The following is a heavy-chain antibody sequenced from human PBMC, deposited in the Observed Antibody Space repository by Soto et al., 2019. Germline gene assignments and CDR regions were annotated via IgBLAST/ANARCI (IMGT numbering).Heavy chain of an antibody. CDR2: VFHTWFT. Sequence: SETLSLTCAVSGGSVSGSYYYWAWLRQSPGKGPEWIGSVFHTWFTSYNPSLESRVSVSVDTSKSQFSLKLSAVTASDTAVYYCATSQKGYNWNYFDHWGQGALVTVSS. CDR1: GGSVSGSYYY. D-gene: IGHD1-1*01. J-gene: IGHJ4*02. V-gene: IGHV4-39*01. CDR3: ATSQKGYNWNYFDH.